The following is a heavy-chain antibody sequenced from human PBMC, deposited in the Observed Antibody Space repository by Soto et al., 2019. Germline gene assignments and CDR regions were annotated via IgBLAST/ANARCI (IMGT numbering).Heavy chain of an antibody. V-gene: IGHV3-73*01. CDR2: IRSKPNNYAT. CDR3: VRRLGIVTAGPIFDY. Sequence: VQLVESGGGLVQPGGSLKLSCAASGFSFRGSAMHWVRQASGKGLEWVGRIRSKPNNYATEYTESMKGRFTISRDDSKNTAYLQMNSVKTEDTAVYYCVRRLGIVTAGPIFDYWGQGTLVTVSS. D-gene: IGHD6-13*01. J-gene: IGHJ4*02. CDR1: GFSFRGSA.